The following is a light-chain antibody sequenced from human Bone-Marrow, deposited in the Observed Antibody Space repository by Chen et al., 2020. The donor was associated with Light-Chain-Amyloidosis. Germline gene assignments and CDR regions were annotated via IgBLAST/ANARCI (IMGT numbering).Light chain of an antibody. J-gene: IGKJ2*01. CDR1: QSVLYSSRNKNY. V-gene: IGKV4-1*01. CDR3: QQYYSTPHT. Sequence: DIVMTQSPDSRAVSLGERAPINCKSSQSVLYSSRNKNYLAWYQQRPGQPPKLLIYWASTRESGVPDRFSGSGSGTDFTLTISSLQAEDVALYYCQQYYSTPHTFGQGTRLEIK. CDR2: WAS.